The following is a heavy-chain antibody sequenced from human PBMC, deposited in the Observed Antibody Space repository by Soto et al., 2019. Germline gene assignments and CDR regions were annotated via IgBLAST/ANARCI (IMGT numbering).Heavy chain of an antibody. CDR2: INPNSGGT. V-gene: IGHV1-2*04. CDR1: GYTFTGYY. J-gene: IGHJ4*02. D-gene: IGHD3-3*01. CDR3: ARDLTETVGGADDFWSRSGY. Sequence: QVQLVQSGAEVKKPGASVKVSCNASGYTFTGYYMHWVRQAPGQGLEWMGWINPNSGGTNYAQKFQGWVTMTRDTSISTAYLELSRLSSDDTAVYYCARDLTETVGGADDFWSRSGYWGQGTLVPVSS.